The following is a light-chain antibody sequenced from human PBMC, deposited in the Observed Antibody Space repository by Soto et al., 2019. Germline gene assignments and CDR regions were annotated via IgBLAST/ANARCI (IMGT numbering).Light chain of an antibody. CDR2: EVN. Sequence: QSALTQPASVSGSPGQSITISCTGTSSDVGSYNLVSWYQQHPGKAPKLMIYEVNKRPSGVSNRFSDSKSGNTASLTISGLQAEDEADYYCCSYAGSSTLDVFGTGTKLTVL. V-gene: IGLV2-23*02. CDR3: CSYAGSSTLDV. J-gene: IGLJ1*01. CDR1: SSDVGSYNL.